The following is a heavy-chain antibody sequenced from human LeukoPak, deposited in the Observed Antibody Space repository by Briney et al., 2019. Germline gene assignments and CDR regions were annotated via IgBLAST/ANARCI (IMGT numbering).Heavy chain of an antibody. V-gene: IGHV1-18*01. D-gene: IGHD4-17*01. CDR1: GYTFTSYG. Sequence: ASVKVSCKASGYTFTSYGISWVRQAPGQGLEWMGWINAYNGNTNYAQKLQGRVTMTTDTSTSTADMELRSLRSDDTAVYYCARDPDYGANGAYYYYGMDVWGQGTTVTVSS. J-gene: IGHJ6*02. CDR3: ARDPDYGANGAYYYYGMDV. CDR2: INAYNGNT.